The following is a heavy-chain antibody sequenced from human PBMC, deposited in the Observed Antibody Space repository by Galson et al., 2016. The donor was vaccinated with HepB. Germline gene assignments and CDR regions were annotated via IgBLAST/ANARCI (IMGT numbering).Heavy chain of an antibody. V-gene: IGHV3-23*01. D-gene: IGHD3-22*01. J-gene: IGHJ4*02. Sequence: LRLSCAASGFTFTSYAMSWVRQAPGKGLEWVSAISGSGTNTYYADSVKGRFTISRDISKNTLYLQMNSLRAEDTAVYYCAKIYSQGYYDSSGAYSYFDYWGQGTLVTVSS. CDR1: GFTFTSYA. CDR2: ISGSGTNT. CDR3: AKIYSQGYYDSSGAYSYFDY.